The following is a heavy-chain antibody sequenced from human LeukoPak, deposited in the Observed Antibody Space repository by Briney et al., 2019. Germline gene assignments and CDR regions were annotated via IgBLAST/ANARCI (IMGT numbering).Heavy chain of an antibody. V-gene: IGHV1-18*01. CDR1: GYSFTSYG. J-gene: IGHJ4*02. CDR3: ARDRSSGSDYGDY. Sequence: ASVKVSCKASGYSFTSYGITWVRQAPGQGLEWLGWVSAYNGATKYAQRLQGRLTMTMDTSTNTAYMDVRSLTSDDTALHFCARDRSSGSDYGDYWGQGTLVTVSS. D-gene: IGHD1-26*01. CDR2: VSAYNGAT.